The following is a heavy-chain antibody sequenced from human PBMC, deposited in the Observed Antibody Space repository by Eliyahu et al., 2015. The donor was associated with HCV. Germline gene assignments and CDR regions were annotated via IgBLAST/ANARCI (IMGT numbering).Heavy chain of an antibody. CDR2: ISSTGSFI. J-gene: IGHJ3*02. D-gene: IGHD1-20*01. CDR3: ARSLIGNTGAFDI. V-gene: IGHV3-48*04. Sequence: QLMESGGGLIQPGGSLRLSCAASGLTFSNDIMNWVRQAPGKGLEWISNISSTGSFIYYVDSVKGRFTISRDNAKKSLYLQMNRLRAEDTAVYYCARSLIGNTGAFDIWGQGTMVTVSS. CDR1: GLTFSNDI.